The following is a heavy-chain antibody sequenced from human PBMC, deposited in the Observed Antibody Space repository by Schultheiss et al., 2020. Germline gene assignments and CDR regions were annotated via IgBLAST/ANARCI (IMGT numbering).Heavy chain of an antibody. D-gene: IGHD6-19*01. CDR3: ARATPNPRGWWGCYYYYGMDV. CDR2: IIPIFGTA. J-gene: IGHJ6*02. Sequence: SVKVSCKASGYTFTSYAISWVRQAPGQGLEWMGGIIPIFGTANYAQKFQGRVTITADESTSTAYMELRSLRSDDTAVYYCARATPNPRGWWGCYYYYGMDVWGQGTTVTVSS. CDR1: GYTFTSYA. V-gene: IGHV1-69*13.